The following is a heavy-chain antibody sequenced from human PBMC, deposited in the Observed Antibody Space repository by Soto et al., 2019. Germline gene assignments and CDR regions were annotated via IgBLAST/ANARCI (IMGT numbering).Heavy chain of an antibody. CDR3: ARDRQGGIVVVPAAFYGMDV. J-gene: IGHJ6*02. D-gene: IGHD2-2*01. CDR2: ISAYNGNT. CDR1: GYTFTSYG. Sequence: QVQLVQSGAEVKKPGASVKVSCKASGYTFTSYGISWVRQAPGQGLEWMGWISAYNGNTNYAQKPQGRVTMTTDTSTSTAYMELRSLRSDDTTVYYCARDRQGGIVVVPAAFYGMDVWGQGTTVTVSS. V-gene: IGHV1-18*01.